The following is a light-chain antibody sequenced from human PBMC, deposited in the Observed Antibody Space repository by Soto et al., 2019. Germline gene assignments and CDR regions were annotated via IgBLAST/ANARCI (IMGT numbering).Light chain of an antibody. J-gene: IGKJ4*01. V-gene: IGKV3-15*01. CDR3: QQYNVWPLT. Sequence: EIVMTQSPATLSVSPGERATLSCSASQSVNSNLAWYQQKPGQTPKLLIYVASTMATGIPARFSGSGSGTEFTLTISSLQSEDFAIYYCQQYNVWPLTFGGGTKVEFK. CDR1: QSVNSN. CDR2: VAS.